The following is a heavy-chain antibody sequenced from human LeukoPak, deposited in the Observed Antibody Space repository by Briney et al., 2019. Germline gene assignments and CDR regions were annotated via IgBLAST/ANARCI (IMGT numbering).Heavy chain of an antibody. D-gene: IGHD6-13*01. V-gene: IGHV3-7*01. Sequence: GGSLRLSCAASGFTFSTYWMSRVRQAPGKGLEWVANIKQDGSEKYYVDSVKGRFTISRDNAKNSLYLQMNSLRAEDAAMYYCARDSAGNDYWGQGTLVTVSS. CDR2: IKQDGSEK. CDR1: GFTFSTYW. J-gene: IGHJ4*02. CDR3: ARDSAGNDY.